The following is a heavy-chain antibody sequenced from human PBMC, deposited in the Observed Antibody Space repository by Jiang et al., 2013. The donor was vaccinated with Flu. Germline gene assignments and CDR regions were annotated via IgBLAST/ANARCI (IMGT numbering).Heavy chain of an antibody. J-gene: IGHJ4*02. Sequence: GPGLVKPSETLSLTCTVSGYSISSGYSWGWIRQSPGKGLEWIGSIYHSGSTYYNPSLKSRVIISVDTSENRFSLKVTSITAADTAVYYCARLPPDYWGQGTLVTVSS. CDR2: IYHSGST. CDR3: ARLPPDY. CDR1: GYSISSGYS. V-gene: IGHV4-38-2*02.